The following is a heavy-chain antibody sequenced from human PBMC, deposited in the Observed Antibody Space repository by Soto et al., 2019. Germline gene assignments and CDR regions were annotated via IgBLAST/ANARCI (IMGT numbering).Heavy chain of an antibody. CDR2: IYPGDSDT. CDR3: ARTAAAGKYYYGTDV. D-gene: IGHD6-13*01. CDR1: GYIFTNYW. Sequence: GESLKISCKGSGYIFTNYWIAWVRQMPGKGLEWMGIIYPGDSDTRYSPSFQGQVTISADKSISTAYLQWSSLKASDTAMYYCARTAAAGKYYYGTDVWGQGTTVTVSS. V-gene: IGHV5-51*01. J-gene: IGHJ6*02.